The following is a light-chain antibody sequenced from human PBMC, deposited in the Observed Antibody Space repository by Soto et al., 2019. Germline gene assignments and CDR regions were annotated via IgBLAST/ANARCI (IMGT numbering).Light chain of an antibody. CDR3: TSYTRDTALV. CDR1: SSDVGTYNY. CDR2: EVS. V-gene: IGLV2-14*01. Sequence: QSALTQPASVSGSPGQSITISCTGTSSDVGTYNYVSWHQHHPGKAPKLIIYEVSNRPSGVSNRFSGSKSGSTASLTISGLQAEDEADYHCTSYTRDTALVFGTGTKLTVL. J-gene: IGLJ1*01.